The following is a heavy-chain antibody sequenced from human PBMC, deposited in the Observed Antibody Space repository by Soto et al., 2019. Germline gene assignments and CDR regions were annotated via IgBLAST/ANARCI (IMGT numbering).Heavy chain of an antibody. J-gene: IGHJ4*02. Sequence: EVQLVESGGGLVQPGGSLRLSSAASGFTFSSSWMHWVRQAPGKGLVWVSLMNGDGSEIRYAASVKGRFTISRDNAKKTLYLQTNSLRAEDTAVYYGARGVPGWYGSDYWGQGTLVTVSS. CDR3: ARGVPGWYGSDY. CDR1: GFTFSSSW. CDR2: MNGDGSEI. V-gene: IGHV3-74*01. D-gene: IGHD6-19*01.